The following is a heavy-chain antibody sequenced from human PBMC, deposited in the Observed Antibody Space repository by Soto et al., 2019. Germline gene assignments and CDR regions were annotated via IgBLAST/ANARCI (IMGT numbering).Heavy chain of an antibody. J-gene: IGHJ4*02. Sequence: ASVKVSCKASGYTFSNHAMHWVRQAPGQRLEWMGLINTGNGNTEYSQKFQGRVTMTRDTSTSTVYMELSSLRSEDTAVYYCASVYGSGGSCYGIDFWGQGTVVTVSS. V-gene: IGHV1-3*04. CDR3: ASVYGSGGSCYGIDF. CDR2: INTGNGNT. D-gene: IGHD2-15*01. CDR1: GYTFSNHA.